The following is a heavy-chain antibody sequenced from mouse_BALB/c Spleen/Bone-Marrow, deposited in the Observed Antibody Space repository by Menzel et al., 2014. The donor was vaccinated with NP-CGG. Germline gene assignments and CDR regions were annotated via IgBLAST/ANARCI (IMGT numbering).Heavy chain of an antibody. D-gene: IGHD3-1*01. Sequence: VQLVESGAELVRPGSSVKISCKASGYAFXTYWMNWVKQRPGQGLEWIGQICPGDGDTNYNGKFKGKATLTADRSSSTASMQLSSLTSEDSAVYFCARVGFSFDYWGQGTTLTVSS. J-gene: IGHJ2*01. V-gene: IGHV1-80*01. CDR1: GYAFXTYW. CDR2: ICPGDGDT. CDR3: ARVGFSFDY.